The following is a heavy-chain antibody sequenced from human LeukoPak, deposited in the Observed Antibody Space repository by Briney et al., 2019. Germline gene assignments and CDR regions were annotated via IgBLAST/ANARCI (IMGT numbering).Heavy chain of an antibody. CDR1: GFTFSSYA. Sequence: PGRSLRLSCAASGFTFSSYAMHWVRQAPGKGLEWVAVISYDGSNKFYADSVKGRFTISRDISRNTLYLQMNSLRPEDTATYFCAKKFKGELSPLGDDWGQGTLVTVSS. D-gene: IGHD1-7*01. CDR2: ISYDGSNK. V-gene: IGHV3-30-3*01. CDR3: AKKFKGELSPLGDD. J-gene: IGHJ4*02.